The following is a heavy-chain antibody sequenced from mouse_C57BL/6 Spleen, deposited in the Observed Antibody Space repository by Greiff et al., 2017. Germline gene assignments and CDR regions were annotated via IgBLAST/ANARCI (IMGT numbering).Heavy chain of an antibody. CDR1: GYAFSSSW. Sequence: VQLQQSGPELVKPGASVKISCKASGYAFSSSWMNWVKQRPGKGLEWIGRIYPGDGDTNYNGKFKGKATLTADKSSSTAYMQLSSLTSEDSAVYFCASYDGSMDYWGQGTSVTVSS. CDR3: ASYDGSMDY. J-gene: IGHJ4*01. CDR2: IYPGDGDT. V-gene: IGHV1-82*01. D-gene: IGHD2-3*01.